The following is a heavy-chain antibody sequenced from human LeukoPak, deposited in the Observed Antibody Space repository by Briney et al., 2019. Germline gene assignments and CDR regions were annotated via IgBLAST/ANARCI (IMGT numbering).Heavy chain of an antibody. CDR1: GFTLSSFD. J-gene: IGHJ4*02. V-gene: IGHV3-23*01. CDR2: ISGSGAST. CDR3: AKSHSVAVAGTYSTYYFDS. Sequence: PGGSLRLSCAASGFTLSSFDMSWVRQAPGRGLEWVSSISGSGASTYYADSVKGRFTISRDNSRNTLYLQMSSLRAEDTAVYYCAKSHSVAVAGTYSTYYFDSWGQGTLVTVSS. D-gene: IGHD6-19*01.